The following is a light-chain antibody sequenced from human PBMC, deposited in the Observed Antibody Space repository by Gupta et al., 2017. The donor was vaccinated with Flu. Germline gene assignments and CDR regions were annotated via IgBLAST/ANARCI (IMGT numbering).Light chain of an antibody. CDR3: QRYNSHHSTS. CDR1: ESISMW. V-gene: IGKV1-5*03. Sequence: DIQMTQSPSTLSASVGDRVTITCRASESISMWLAWYQQKPGRAPKLLIDKASNLESGVPSRFSDSGSGTEFSLTISSRQPDDFATYYCQRYNSHHSTSFGQGTRLEIK. J-gene: IGKJ5*01. CDR2: KAS.